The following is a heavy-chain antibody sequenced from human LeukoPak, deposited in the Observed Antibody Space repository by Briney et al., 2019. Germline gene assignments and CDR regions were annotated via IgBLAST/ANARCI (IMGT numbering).Heavy chain of an antibody. V-gene: IGHV3-7*01. Sequence: GGSLRLSCAASGFTFTNNFMSWVRQVPGKGLEWVANIKQDGSETTYADSVRGRFTIFRDNAKDSVYLQMDSLRAEDSATYYCVREGFYFFDFWGQGTLVTVSS. CDR1: GFTFTNNF. J-gene: IGHJ4*01. CDR2: IKQDGSET. CDR3: VREGFYFFDF.